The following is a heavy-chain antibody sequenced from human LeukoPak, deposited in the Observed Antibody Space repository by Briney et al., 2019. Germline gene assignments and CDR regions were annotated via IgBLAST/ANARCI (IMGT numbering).Heavy chain of an antibody. V-gene: IGHV3-9*03. CDR2: ISWNSGSI. D-gene: IGHD4-11*01. CDR3: AKGTMTAVRSYFDY. Sequence: GRSLRLSCAASGFTFDGYAMHWVRQAPGKGLEWVSGISWNSGSIGYADSVKGRFAISRDNTKNSLYLQMNSLRAEDMALYYCAKGTMTAVRSYFDYWGQGTLVTVSS. J-gene: IGHJ4*02. CDR1: GFTFDGYA.